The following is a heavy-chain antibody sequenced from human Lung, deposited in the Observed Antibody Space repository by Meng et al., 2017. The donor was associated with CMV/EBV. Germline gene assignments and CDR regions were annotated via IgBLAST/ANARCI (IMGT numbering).Heavy chain of an antibody. V-gene: IGHV3-21*01. J-gene: IGHJ4*02. CDR2: ISSSSSYI. D-gene: IGHD2-15*01. CDR1: GFTFSSYS. CDR3: ARASVVVAARYYFDY. Sequence: GGSXRLXCAASGFTFSSYSMNWVRQAPGKGLEWVSSISSSSSYIYYADSVKGRFTISRDNAKNSLYLQMNSLRAEDTAVYYCARASVVVAARYYFDYWGQGTXVTVSS.